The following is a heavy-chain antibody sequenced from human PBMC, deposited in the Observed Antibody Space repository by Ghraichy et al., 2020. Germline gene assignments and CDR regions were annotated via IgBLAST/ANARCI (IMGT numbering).Heavy chain of an antibody. Sequence: SQTLSLTCTVSGGSVSSGSYYWNWIRQPPGKGLEWIGYIYYSGSTNYNPSLKSRVTISVDTSKNQFSLKLSSVTAADTAVYYCARVSDYGPKNWFDPWGQGTLVTVSS. CDR2: IYYSGST. J-gene: IGHJ5*02. CDR1: GGSVSSGSYY. D-gene: IGHD4-17*01. CDR3: ARVSDYGPKNWFDP. V-gene: IGHV4-61*01.